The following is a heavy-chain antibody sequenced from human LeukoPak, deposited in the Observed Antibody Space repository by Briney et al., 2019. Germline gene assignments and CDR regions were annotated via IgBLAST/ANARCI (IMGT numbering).Heavy chain of an antibody. CDR1: GCLFTSYW. J-gene: IGHJ4*02. CDR3: ARHGLDSSGWFAY. Sequence: GESLQISCKGSGCLFTSYWIGWVRQMPGKGLEWMGIIYPGDSDTRYSPSFQGQVTISADKSISTAYLQWSSLKASDTAMYYCARHGLDSSGWFAYWGQGTLVTVSS. V-gene: IGHV5-51*01. CDR2: IYPGDSDT. D-gene: IGHD6-19*01.